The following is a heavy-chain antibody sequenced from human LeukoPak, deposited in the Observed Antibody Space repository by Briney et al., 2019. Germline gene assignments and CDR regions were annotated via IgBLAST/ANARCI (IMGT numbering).Heavy chain of an antibody. CDR3: ANRIAVAGNWFDP. D-gene: IGHD6-19*01. CDR2: IIPIFGTA. J-gene: IGHJ5*02. CDR1: GYTFTSYD. V-gene: IGHV1-69*13. Sequence: SVKVSCKASGYTFTSYDINWVRQATGQGLEWMGGIIPIFGTANYAQKFQGRVTNTADESTSTAYMELSSLRSEDTAVYYCANRIAVAGNWFDPWGQGTLVTVSS.